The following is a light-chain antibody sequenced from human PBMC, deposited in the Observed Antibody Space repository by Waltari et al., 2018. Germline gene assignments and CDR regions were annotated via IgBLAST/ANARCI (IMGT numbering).Light chain of an antibody. CDR1: QDIGSS. Sequence: DIELTQSPDFQSVTPKEKVTITCRASQDIGSSLHWYQQKPDQSPKRLIYYASRSFSGVPSRFTGSGSGTDFTLTINGLEAEDAATYYCHQSGDLPRSFGQGTKLEIK. CDR2: YAS. J-gene: IGKJ2*03. V-gene: IGKV6-21*01. CDR3: HQSGDLPRS.